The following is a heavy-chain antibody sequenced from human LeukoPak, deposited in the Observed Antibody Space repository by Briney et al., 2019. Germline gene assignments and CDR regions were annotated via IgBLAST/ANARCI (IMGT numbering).Heavy chain of an antibody. V-gene: IGHV3-23*01. J-gene: IGHJ3*02. CDR2: ISGSGGST. Sequence: PGGSLRLSCAASGFTFSSYAMSWVRQAPGKGLEWVSAISGSGGSTYYADSVKGRFTISRDNSKNTLYLQMNSLRAEDTAVYYCAKGEFVDNWNHAPDPPFDIWGQGTMVTVSS. D-gene: IGHD1-14*01. CDR3: AKGEFVDNWNHAPDPPFDI. CDR1: GFTFSSYA.